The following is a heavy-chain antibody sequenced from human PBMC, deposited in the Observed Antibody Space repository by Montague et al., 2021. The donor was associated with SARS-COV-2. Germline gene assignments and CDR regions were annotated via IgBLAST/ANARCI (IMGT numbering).Heavy chain of an antibody. CDR2: MSNSNSYI. V-gene: IGHV3-21*01. J-gene: IGHJ4*02. CDR1: GFTFSSYS. D-gene: IGHD3-22*01. Sequence: YLRLSCAASGFTFSSYSMSWVRQAPGKGLEWVSSMSNSNSYIYYADSVKGRFTISRDNAKNSLYLQMNSLRAEDTAVYYCARAAWGYYDSSGYLDYWGQGTLVTVSS. CDR3: ARAAWGYYDSSGYLDY.